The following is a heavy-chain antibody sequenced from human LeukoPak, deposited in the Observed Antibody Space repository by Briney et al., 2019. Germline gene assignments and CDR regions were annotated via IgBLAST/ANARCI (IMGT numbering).Heavy chain of an antibody. J-gene: IGHJ4*02. CDR1: GYSFTSHY. CDR3: ARGDDVTVFDY. D-gene: IGHD2/OR15-2a*01. V-gene: IGHV1-46*01. CDR2: INPSGGST. Sequence: ASVKVSCKASGYSFTSHYIHWVRQAPGQGLEWMGIINPSGGSTSYAQKFQGRVTMTRDMSTSTVYMELSSLRSEDAAVYYCARGDDVTVFDYWGQGTLVTVSS.